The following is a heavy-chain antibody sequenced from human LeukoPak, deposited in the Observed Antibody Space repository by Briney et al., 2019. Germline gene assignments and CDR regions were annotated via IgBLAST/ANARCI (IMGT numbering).Heavy chain of an antibody. Sequence: SETLSLTCAVYGGSFSGYHWSWIRQPPGKGLEWNGEINHRGSTNYNPSLKSRVTISVDTSKNQFSLKLSSVTAADTAVYYCASTSAMVYFDYWGQGTLVTVSS. CDR1: GGSFSGYH. CDR2: INHRGST. J-gene: IGHJ4*02. D-gene: IGHD5-18*01. V-gene: IGHV4-34*01. CDR3: ASTSAMVYFDY.